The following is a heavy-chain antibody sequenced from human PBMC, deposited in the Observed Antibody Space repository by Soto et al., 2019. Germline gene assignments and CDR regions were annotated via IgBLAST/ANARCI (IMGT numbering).Heavy chain of an antibody. Sequence: ASVKVSCKASGYTFTGYYMHWVRQAPGQGLEWMGWINPNSGGTNYAQKFQGWVTMTRDTSISTAYMELSRLRSDDTAVYYCARAPASYSGYVLFDYWGQGTLVTVSS. CDR1: GYTFTGYY. D-gene: IGHD5-12*01. V-gene: IGHV1-2*04. J-gene: IGHJ4*02. CDR3: ARAPASYSGYVLFDY. CDR2: INPNSGGT.